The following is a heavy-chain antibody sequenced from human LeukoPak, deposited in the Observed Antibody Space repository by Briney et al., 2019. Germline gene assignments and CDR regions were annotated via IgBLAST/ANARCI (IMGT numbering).Heavy chain of an antibody. CDR3: TRDLFGDLFRTLDY. D-gene: IGHD3-10*01. CDR1: GFTFSSYS. V-gene: IGHV3-21*03. Sequence: PGGSLRLSCAASGFTFSSYSMNWVRQAPGKGLEWVSSISSSGSTIYYADSVKGRFTISRDNAKNSLYLQMNSLKTEDTGVYYCTRDLFGDLFRTLDYWGQGTLVTVSS. CDR2: ISSSGSTI. J-gene: IGHJ4*02.